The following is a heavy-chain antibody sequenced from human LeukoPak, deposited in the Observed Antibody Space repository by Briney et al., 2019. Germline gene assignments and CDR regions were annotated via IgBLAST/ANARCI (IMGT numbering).Heavy chain of an antibody. D-gene: IGHD1-26*01. J-gene: IGHJ4*02. CDR1: GFTFSSYA. CDR2: ISGSGGST. CDR3: ANLAGGSYVWIDY. V-gene: IGHV3-23*01. Sequence: PGGSLRLSCAASGFTFSSYAMSWVRQAPGKGLVWVSAISGSGGSTYYADSVKGRFTIFRDNSKNTLYLQMNSLRAEDTAVYYCANLAGGSYVWIDYWGQGTLVTVSS.